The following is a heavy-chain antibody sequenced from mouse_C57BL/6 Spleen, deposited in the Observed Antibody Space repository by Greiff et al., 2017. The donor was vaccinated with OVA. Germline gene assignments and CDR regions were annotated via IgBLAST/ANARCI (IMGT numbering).Heavy chain of an antibody. J-gene: IGHJ2*01. V-gene: IGHV1-61*01. CDR3: ARFSYGSSY. D-gene: IGHD1-1*01. CDR2: IYPSDSET. CDR1: GYTFTSYW. Sequence: QVQLQQPGAELVRPGSSVKLSCKASGYTFTSYWMDWVKQRPGQGLEWIGNIYPSDSETHYNQKFKDKATLTVDKSSSTAYMQLSSLTSEDSAVYYCARFSYGSSYWGQGTTLTVSS.